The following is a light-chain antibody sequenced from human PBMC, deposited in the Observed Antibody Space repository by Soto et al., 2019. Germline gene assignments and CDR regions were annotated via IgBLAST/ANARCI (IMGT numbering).Light chain of an antibody. CDR1: QTVRNNY. Sequence: EFVLRQSPGTLSLSPVERATLSCSSSQTVRNNYLAWYQQKPGQAPRLLIYDASSRATGIPDRFSGGGSGTDFTLTISRLEPEDFAVYYCQQFSSYPLTFGGGTKVDIK. CDR3: QQFSSYPLT. CDR2: DAS. V-gene: IGKV3-20*01. J-gene: IGKJ4*01.